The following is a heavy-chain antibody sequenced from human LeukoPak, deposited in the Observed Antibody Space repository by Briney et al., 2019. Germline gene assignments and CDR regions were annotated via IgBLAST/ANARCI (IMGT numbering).Heavy chain of an antibody. CDR2: IYYSGST. V-gene: IGHV4-30-4*08. D-gene: IGHD1-14*01. J-gene: IGHJ6*03. CDR1: GGSISSGDYY. Sequence: PSETLSLTCTVSGGSISSGDYYWSWIRQPPGKGLEWIGYIYYSGSTYYNPSLKSRVTISVDTSKNQFSLKLSSVTAADTAVYYCARMRTSLDYMDVWGKGTTVTVSS. CDR3: ARMRTSLDYMDV.